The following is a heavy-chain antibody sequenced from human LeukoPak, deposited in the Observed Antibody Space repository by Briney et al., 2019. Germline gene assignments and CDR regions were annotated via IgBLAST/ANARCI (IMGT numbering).Heavy chain of an antibody. CDR1: GFAFSSYA. CDR3: AKDVAAAGPPLDY. D-gene: IGHD6-13*01. V-gene: IGHV3-23*01. CDR2: ISGSGGST. Sequence: GGSLRLSCAASGFAFSSYAMSWVRQAPGKGLEWVSAISGSGGSTYYADSVKGRFTISRDNSKNTLYLQMNSLRAEDAAAYYCAKDVAAAGPPLDYWGQGTLVTVSS. J-gene: IGHJ4*02.